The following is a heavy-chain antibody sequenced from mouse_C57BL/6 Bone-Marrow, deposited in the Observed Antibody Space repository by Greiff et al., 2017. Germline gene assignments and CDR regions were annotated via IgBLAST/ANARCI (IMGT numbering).Heavy chain of an antibody. V-gene: IGHV1-55*01. CDR2: IYPGSGST. Sequence: QVQLQQPGAELVKPGASVKMSCKASGYTFTSYWITWVKQRPGQGLEWIGEIYPGSGSTNYNEKFKSKATLTVDTSSSTAYMQLSRRTSEDSAVYYCAKPRYGDVWGTGTTVTVSS. J-gene: IGHJ1*03. CDR1: GYTFTSYW. CDR3: AKPRYGDV.